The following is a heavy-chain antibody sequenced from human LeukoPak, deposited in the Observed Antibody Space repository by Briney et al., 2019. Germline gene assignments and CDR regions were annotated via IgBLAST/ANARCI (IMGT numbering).Heavy chain of an antibody. CDR2: ISGSGGST. D-gene: IGHD3-22*01. Sequence: GGSLRLSCAASGFTFSSYAMSWVRQAPGKGLEWVSAISGSGGSTYYADSVKGQFTISRDNSKNTLYLQMNSLRAEDTAVYYCAKKDTKIIVVPEKYLFLPFYHHRMDGLGQRDHGHRLL. CDR3: AKKDTKIIVVPEKYLFLPFYHHRMDG. CDR1: GFTFSSYA. J-gene: IGHJ6*04. V-gene: IGHV3-23*01.